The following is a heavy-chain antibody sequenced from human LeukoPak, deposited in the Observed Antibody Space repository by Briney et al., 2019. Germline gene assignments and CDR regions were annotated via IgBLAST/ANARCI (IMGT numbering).Heavy chain of an antibody. J-gene: IGHJ5*02. CDR1: GYTFTSYG. CDR3: ARDSRIAAAPNWFDP. V-gene: IGHV1-18*01. Sequence: ASVKVSCKASGYTFTSYGISWVRQAPGRGLEWMGWISAYNGNTNYAQKLQGRVTMTTDTSTSTAYMELRSLRSDDTAVYYCARDSRIAAAPNWFDPWGQGTLVTVSS. CDR2: ISAYNGNT. D-gene: IGHD6-13*01.